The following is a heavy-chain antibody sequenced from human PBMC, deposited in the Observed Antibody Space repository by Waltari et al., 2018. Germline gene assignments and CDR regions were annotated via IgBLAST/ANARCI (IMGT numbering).Heavy chain of an antibody. CDR3: ARDYCDRTYCHGMDV. J-gene: IGHJ6*01. V-gene: IGHV3-30*04. CDR1: EFTFSSYA. CDR2: ISYNEINR. Sequence: QVQLVESGGGVVQPGRSLRLSCAASEFTFSSYAMHWVRQAPGEGPEWVAVISYNEINRYYVDSVKGRFTISRDNSKKMLYLQMNSLRAEDTAVYYCARDYCDRTYCHGMDVWGQGTTVTVSS. D-gene: IGHD3-22*01.